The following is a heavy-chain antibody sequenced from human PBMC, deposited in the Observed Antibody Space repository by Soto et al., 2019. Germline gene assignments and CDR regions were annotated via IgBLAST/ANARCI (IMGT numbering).Heavy chain of an antibody. CDR1: GVSVTSYT. J-gene: IGHJ4*02. CDR3: TRDGMTTGDT. Sequence: SETLSLTCIVSGVSVTSYTWSWGRQPANKGLEWIGRVFSSVSATYNPSLKSRVRISMDTPGNRISLNLDSVTAADAGVYYCTRDGMTTGDTWGPGTLVTVSS. V-gene: IGHV4-4*07. D-gene: IGHD2-21*02. CDR2: VFSSVSA.